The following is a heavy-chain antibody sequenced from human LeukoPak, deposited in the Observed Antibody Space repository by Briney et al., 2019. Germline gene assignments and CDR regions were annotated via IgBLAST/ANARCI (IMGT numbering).Heavy chain of an antibody. J-gene: IGHJ4*02. CDR3: AREPPASGYFDY. Sequence: ASVRVSCKASGYTFTSYYMHWVRQAPGQGLEWMGIINPSDGGTRYAQKFQGRVTMTRDTSTSTVYMELSSLRSEDTAVYHCAREPPASGYFDYWGQGSLATVSS. V-gene: IGHV1-46*01. CDR1: GYTFTSYY. CDR2: INPSDGGT.